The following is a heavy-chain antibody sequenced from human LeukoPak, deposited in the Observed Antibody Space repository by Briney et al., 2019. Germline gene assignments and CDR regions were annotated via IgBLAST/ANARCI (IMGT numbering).Heavy chain of an antibody. CDR1: GYTFTDYY. Sequence: ASVKLSCKVSGYTFTDYYMHWVQQAPGKGLEWMGLVDPDGGETIYAEKFQGRVTITADTSTDTAYMELSSLRAEDTAVYYGAAISPGRFLEWLERPYNCFDPWGQGTLVTVSS. D-gene: IGHD3-3*01. V-gene: IGHV1-69-2*01. CDR3: AAISPGRFLEWLERPYNCFDP. J-gene: IGHJ5*02. CDR2: VDPDGGET.